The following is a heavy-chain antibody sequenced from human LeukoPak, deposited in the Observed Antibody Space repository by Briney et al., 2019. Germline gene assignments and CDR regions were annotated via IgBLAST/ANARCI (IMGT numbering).Heavy chain of an antibody. Sequence: PSETLSLTCTVSGGSITGHYWSWIRQPPGKGLEWIGYIYDIGSTNYNPSLKSRVTISVDTSKKQFSLKLSSVTAADTAMYYCARQTGSGLFTLPGGQGTLVTVSS. J-gene: IGHJ4*02. CDR2: IYDIGST. D-gene: IGHD3/OR15-3a*01. V-gene: IGHV4-59*11. CDR1: GGSITGHY. CDR3: ARQTGSGLFTLP.